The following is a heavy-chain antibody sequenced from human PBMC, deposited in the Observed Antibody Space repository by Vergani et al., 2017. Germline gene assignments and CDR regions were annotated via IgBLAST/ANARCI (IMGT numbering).Heavy chain of an antibody. CDR1: GGTFSSYA. Sequence: QVQLVQSGAEVKKPGSSVKVSCKASGGTFSSYAISWVRQAPGQGLEWMGGIIPIFGTANYAQKFQGRVTITADKSTSTAYMELSSLISEDTAVYYCARVDRFDYGSGSKNENYYYYGMDVWGQGTTVTVSS. V-gene: IGHV1-69*06. CDR2: IIPIFGTA. CDR3: ARVDRFDYGSGSKNENYYYYGMDV. J-gene: IGHJ6*02. D-gene: IGHD3-10*01.